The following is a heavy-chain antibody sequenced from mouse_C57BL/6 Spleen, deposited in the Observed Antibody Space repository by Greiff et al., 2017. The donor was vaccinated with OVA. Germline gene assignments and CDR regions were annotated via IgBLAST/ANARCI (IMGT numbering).Heavy chain of an antibody. CDR3: AREGVYYGSSFYYFDY. J-gene: IGHJ2*01. CDR2: IYPGSGNT. V-gene: IGHV1-76*01. Sequence: VQLQQSGAELVRPGASVKLSCKASGYTFTDYYINWVKQRPGQGLEWIARIYPGSGNTYYNEKFKGKATLTAEKSSSTAYMQLSSLTSEDSAVYFCAREGVYYGSSFYYFDYWGQGTTLTVSS. CDR1: GYTFTDYY. D-gene: IGHD1-1*01.